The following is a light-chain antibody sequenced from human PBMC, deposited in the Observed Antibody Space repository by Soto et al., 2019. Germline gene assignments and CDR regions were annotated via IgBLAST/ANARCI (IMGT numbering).Light chain of an antibody. CDR3: QQYGSSPWT. Sequence: EIVFTQSPGTLSLSPGERTTLSCRASQSVSSNFLDWYQQKPGQAPRLLMYGASNRATGVPDRFSGSGSGTDFTLTISRLEPEDFAMYYCQQYGSSPWTFGQGTKVDIK. V-gene: IGKV3-20*01. CDR2: GAS. J-gene: IGKJ1*01. CDR1: QSVSSNF.